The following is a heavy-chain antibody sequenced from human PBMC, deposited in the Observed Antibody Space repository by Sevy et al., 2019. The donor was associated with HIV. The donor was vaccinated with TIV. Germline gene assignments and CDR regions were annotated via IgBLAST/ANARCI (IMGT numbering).Heavy chain of an antibody. CDR2: IYDSGST. CDR3: ARDYYGSGSYSSDAFDI. V-gene: IGHV4-59*01. J-gene: IGHJ3*02. D-gene: IGHD3-10*01. Sequence: SETLSLTCTVSGGSISSYYWSWIRQPPGKGLEWIGYIYDSGSTNYNPSLKSRVTISVDTSKNQFSLKLSSVTAADTAVYYCARDYYGSGSYSSDAFDIWGQGTMVTVSS. CDR1: GGSISSYY.